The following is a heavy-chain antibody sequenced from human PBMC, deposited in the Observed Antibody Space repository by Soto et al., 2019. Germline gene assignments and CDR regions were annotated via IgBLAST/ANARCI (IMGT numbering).Heavy chain of an antibody. Sequence: VXLSCPPYRFTFSASIMNWFLQAPGKGLEWVSAISSGSDYIYYADSVKGRFTISRDNAKNSLYVQMNSLRVEDTAVYYCARIMTAATGGQYGMDVWGQGPTVTVSS. V-gene: IGHV3-21*01. CDR2: ISSGSDYI. CDR1: RFTFSASI. D-gene: IGHD2-15*01. J-gene: IGHJ6*02. CDR3: ARIMTAATGGQYGMDV.